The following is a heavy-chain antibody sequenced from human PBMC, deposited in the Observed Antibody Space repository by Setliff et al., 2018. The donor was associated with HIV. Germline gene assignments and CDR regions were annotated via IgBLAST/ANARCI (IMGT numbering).Heavy chain of an antibody. Sequence: SETLSLTCTISGGSFGVYRWSWIRQSAGRGLEWIGRIDSSGTTDYKPPHKGRVAISVDTSRNQFSLRVTSVTAADTAVYFCARDRHSSGLGSYGPWGPGSLVTVSS. V-gene: IGHV4-4*07. D-gene: IGHD3-10*01. CDR1: GGSFGVYR. CDR2: IDSSGTT. J-gene: IGHJ5*02. CDR3: ARDRHSSGLGSYGP.